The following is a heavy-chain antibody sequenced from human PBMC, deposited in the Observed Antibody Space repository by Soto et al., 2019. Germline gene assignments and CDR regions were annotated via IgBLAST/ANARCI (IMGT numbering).Heavy chain of an antibody. CDR1: GGSISSGGYS. J-gene: IGHJ5*02. D-gene: IGHD1-1*01. V-gene: IGHV4-30-2*01. Sequence: QLQLQESGSGLVRPSQTLSLTCAVSGGSISSGGYSWNWIRQPPGKGLEWIGYIYHSGSTLYNPSLMSRVTIAVDKSKNHFSLKLCSVTAADTALYHWARDQLEGNWFDPWGQETLVTV. CDR3: ARDQLEGNWFDP. CDR2: IYHSGST.